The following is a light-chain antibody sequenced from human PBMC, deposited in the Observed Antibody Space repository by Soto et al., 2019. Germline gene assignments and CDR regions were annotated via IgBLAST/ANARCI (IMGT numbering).Light chain of an antibody. CDR1: QSLSVW. CDR3: QQYYSYPST. CDR2: AAS. J-gene: IGKJ5*01. Sequence: DIQMTQSPSTLSASVGDRVVITCRASQSLSVWLAWYQQRPGKAPKLLIYAASTLQSGVPSRCSGSGSGTDFTLTISCLQSEDFATYYCQQYYSYPSTFGQGTRLEIK. V-gene: IGKV1-5*01.